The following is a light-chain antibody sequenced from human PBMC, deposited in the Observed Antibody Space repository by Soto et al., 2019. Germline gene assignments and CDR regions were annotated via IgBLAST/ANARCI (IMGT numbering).Light chain of an antibody. Sequence: QSALTQPASVSGSPGQSISISCTGTSSDVGAYDYVSWHQQYPGKAPKLIIYAVTNRPSGISDRFSVSKSGNTASLAISGLQAEDEADYYCSSHTTSNTWVFGGGTKLTVL. CDR3: SSHTTSNTWV. CDR2: AVT. V-gene: IGLV2-14*01. CDR1: SSDVGAYDY. J-gene: IGLJ3*02.